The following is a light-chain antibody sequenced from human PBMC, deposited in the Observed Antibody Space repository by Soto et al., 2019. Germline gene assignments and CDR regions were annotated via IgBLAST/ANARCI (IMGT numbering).Light chain of an antibody. CDR1: TRDVGIYSL. J-gene: IGLJ1*01. CDR3: YTYAGGSTYL. CDR2: EDI. V-gene: IGLV2-23*01. Sequence: HSALPQPPPVSGSPGQSITISCTGTTRDVGIYSLLSWYQHHPGKAPKLIIYEDIKGPSGVSNRFSGSKSGNTASLRISGLQAEDEADYYCYTYAGGSTYLFGTGTKVTVL.